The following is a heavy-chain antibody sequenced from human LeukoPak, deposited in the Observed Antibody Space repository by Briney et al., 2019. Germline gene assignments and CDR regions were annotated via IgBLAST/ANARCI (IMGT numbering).Heavy chain of an antibody. D-gene: IGHD2-21*02. Sequence: GGSLRLSCAASGFTFSSYAMSWVRQAPGKGLEWVSAISGSGGSTYYADSVKGRFTISRDNSKNTLYLQMNSPRAEDTAVYYCAKDGTAGTYCGGDCYSIPDYYYGMDVWGQGTTVTVSS. V-gene: IGHV3-23*01. CDR1: GFTFSSYA. CDR2: ISGSGGST. CDR3: AKDGTAGTYCGGDCYSIPDYYYGMDV. J-gene: IGHJ6*02.